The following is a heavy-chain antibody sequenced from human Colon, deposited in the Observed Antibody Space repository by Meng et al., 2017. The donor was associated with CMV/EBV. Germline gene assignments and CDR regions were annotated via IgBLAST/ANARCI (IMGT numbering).Heavy chain of an antibody. J-gene: IGHJ4*02. CDR1: GLSFSNYA. CDR2: ISSNGDST. D-gene: IGHD5-24*01. Sequence: CVASGLSFSNYAMSWVRQAPGRGLEWVSSISSNGDSTYYAESVKGRFIVSRDNSKNTLYLQVNGLRAEDTAVYYCATLKWLNYYFEYWGQGTLVTVSS. V-gene: IGHV3-23*01. CDR3: ATLKWLNYYFEY.